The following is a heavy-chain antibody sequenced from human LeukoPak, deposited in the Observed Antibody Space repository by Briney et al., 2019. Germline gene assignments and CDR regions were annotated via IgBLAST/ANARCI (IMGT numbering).Heavy chain of an antibody. J-gene: IGHJ5*02. CDR1: GYTFTSYA. V-gene: IGHV1-3*01. Sequence: ASVKVSCKASGYTFTSYAMHWVRQAPGQRLEWMGWINAGNGNTKYSQKFQGRDTIARDTSASTAYMELSSLRSEDTAVYYCARSQQLERSAVADVAWFDPWGQGTLVTVSS. D-gene: IGHD1-1*01. CDR3: ARSQQLERSAVADVAWFDP. CDR2: INAGNGNT.